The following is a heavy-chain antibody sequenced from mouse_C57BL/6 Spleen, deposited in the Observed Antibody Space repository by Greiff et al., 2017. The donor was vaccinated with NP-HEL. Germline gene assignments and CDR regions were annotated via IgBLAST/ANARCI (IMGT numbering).Heavy chain of an antibody. V-gene: IGHV1-22*01. CDR2: INPNNGGT. J-gene: IGHJ2*01. Sequence: EVKLVESGPELVKPGASVKMSCKASGYTFTDYNMHWVKQSHGKSLEWIGYINPNNGGTSYNQKFKGKATLTVNKSSSTAYMELRSLTSEDSAVYYCARKSNYPYFDYWGQGTTLTVSS. CDR3: ARKSNYPYFDY. CDR1: GYTFTDYN. D-gene: IGHD2-5*01.